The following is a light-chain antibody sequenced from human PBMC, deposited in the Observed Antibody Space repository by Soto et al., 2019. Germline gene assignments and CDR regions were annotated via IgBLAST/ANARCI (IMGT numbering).Light chain of an antibody. J-gene: IGKJ1*01. V-gene: IGKV1-5*01. CDR2: DAS. CDR1: RSISDW. Sequence: DIQMTQYPSSLSPSVGDSVTITCRASRSISDWLAWYQQKPGKAPKLLIYDASSLESGVPSRFSGSGSGTEFTLTISSLQPDDFATYYCQQYNSYGTFGQGTKVDIK. CDR3: QQYNSYGT.